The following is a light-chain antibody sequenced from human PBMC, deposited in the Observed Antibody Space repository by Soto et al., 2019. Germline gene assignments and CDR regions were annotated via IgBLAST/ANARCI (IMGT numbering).Light chain of an antibody. CDR3: QQYNNWPLT. V-gene: IGKV3D-15*01. Sequence: EIVLTQSPATLSLSPGERATLSCRASQSVSSYLAWYQQKPGQAPRLLIYGANTRATGIPARFSGSGSGTEFTLTIRSMQSEDFAVYYCQQYNNWPLTFGGGTKVDI. CDR1: QSVSSY. CDR2: GAN. J-gene: IGKJ4*01.